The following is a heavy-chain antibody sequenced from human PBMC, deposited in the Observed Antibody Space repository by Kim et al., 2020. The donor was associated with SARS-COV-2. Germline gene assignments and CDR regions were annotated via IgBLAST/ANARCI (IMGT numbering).Heavy chain of an antibody. CDR3: ARAREDSGSYYDY. V-gene: IGHV1-69*01. D-gene: IGHD1-26*01. J-gene: IGHJ4*02. Sequence: YAQRFQGRVTITADESTSTAYMALSSLRSEDTAVYYCARAREDSGSYYDYCGQGTLVTVSS.